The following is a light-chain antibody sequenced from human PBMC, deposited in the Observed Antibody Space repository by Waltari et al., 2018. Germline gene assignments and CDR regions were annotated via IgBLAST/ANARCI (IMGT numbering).Light chain of an antibody. CDR2: GAS. Sequence: SCRASQSVSRALAWYQQKPGQAPRLLIYGASTRATGIPDRVSGSGSGTDFSRTISRLEPDDFAVYYCQHYLRLPVTFGQGTTVEI. CDR1: QSVSRA. V-gene: IGKV3-20*01. CDR3: QHYLRLPVT. J-gene: IGKJ1*01.